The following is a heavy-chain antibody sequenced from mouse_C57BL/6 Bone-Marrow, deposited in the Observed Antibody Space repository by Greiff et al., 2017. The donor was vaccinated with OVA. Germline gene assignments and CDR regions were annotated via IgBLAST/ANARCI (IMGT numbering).Heavy chain of an antibody. V-gene: IGHV1-64*01. CDR1: GYTFTSYW. J-gene: IGHJ2*01. Sequence: VQLQQPGAELVKPGASVKLSCKASGYTFTSYWMHWVKQRPGQGLEWIGMIHPNSGSTNYNEKFKSKATLTVDKSSSTAYMQLSSLTSEDSAVYYCARSPTIVTKGYWGQGTTLTVSS. CDR2: IHPNSGST. D-gene: IGHD2-5*01. CDR3: ARSPTIVTKGY.